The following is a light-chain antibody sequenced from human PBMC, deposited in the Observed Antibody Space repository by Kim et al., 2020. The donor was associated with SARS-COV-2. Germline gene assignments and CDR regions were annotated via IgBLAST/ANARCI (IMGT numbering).Light chain of an antibody. V-gene: IGKV1-17*03. CDR3: LQHDSYPLT. J-gene: IGKJ4*01. CDR1: QDISNY. Sequence: ASVEDRVTISCRASQDISNYLGWFQQKPGKVPKRLIYASSSLQSGVPSRFSGRGSGTEFPLTISSLQPEDFATYCCLQHDSYPLTFGGGTKVEIK. CDR2: ASS.